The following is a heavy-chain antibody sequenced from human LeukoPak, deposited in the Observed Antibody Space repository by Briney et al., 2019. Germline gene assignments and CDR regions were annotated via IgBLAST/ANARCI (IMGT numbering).Heavy chain of an antibody. CDR2: IYRSGST. CDR1: GGSTSSGGYS. Sequence: SETLSLTCAVSGGSTSSGGYSWSWIRQPPGKGLEWIGYIYRSGSTYYNPSLKSRVTISVDRSKNQFSLKLSSVTAADTAVYYCARLAGQPLYYYFDYWGQGTLVTVSS. V-gene: IGHV4-30-2*01. CDR3: ARLAGQPLYYYFDY. D-gene: IGHD2-2*02. J-gene: IGHJ4*02.